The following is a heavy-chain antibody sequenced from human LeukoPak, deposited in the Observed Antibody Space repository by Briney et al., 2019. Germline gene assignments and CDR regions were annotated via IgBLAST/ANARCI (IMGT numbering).Heavy chain of an antibody. V-gene: IGHV3-23*01. Sequence: PGGSLRLSYAASGFTFSSYAMSWVRQAPGKGLEWVSAISCSGGSTYYADSVKGRFTISRDNYKNTLYLQMNSLRAEDTAVYYCANVAAMVSGHEYYYGMDVWGQGTTVTVSS. D-gene: IGHD5-18*01. J-gene: IGHJ6*02. CDR2: ISCSGGST. CDR3: ANVAAMVSGHEYYYGMDV. CDR1: GFTFSSYA.